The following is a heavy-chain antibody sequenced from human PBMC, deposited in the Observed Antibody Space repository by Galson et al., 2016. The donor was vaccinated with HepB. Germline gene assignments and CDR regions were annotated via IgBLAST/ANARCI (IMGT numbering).Heavy chain of an antibody. V-gene: IGHV2-5*05. Sequence: PALVKPTQTLTLTCSFSGFSLSTSGVGVGWIRQPPGKALEWLALIYWDDDKRYGPSLKSRLTITKDTSKNQVVLTMTNMDPVDTATYYCAHRPYDSSGYYGEYFQHWGQGTLVTVSS. J-gene: IGHJ1*01. CDR2: IYWDDDK. D-gene: IGHD3-22*01. CDR3: AHRPYDSSGYYGEYFQH. CDR1: GFSLSTSGVG.